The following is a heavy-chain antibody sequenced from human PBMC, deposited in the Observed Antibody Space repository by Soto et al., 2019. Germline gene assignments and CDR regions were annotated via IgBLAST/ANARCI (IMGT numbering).Heavy chain of an antibody. CDR3: AGGSISGWSHDY. CDR1: GFTVSHNY. J-gene: IGHJ4*02. Sequence: GGSLRLSCAASGFTVSHNYMNWVRQAPGKGLEWVSVIYSGGSTYYADSVKGRFTISRDNSKNILYLQMNSLRAEDTAVYYCAGGSISGWSHDYWGQGTLVTVSS. D-gene: IGHD6-13*01. CDR2: IYSGGST. V-gene: IGHV3-53*01.